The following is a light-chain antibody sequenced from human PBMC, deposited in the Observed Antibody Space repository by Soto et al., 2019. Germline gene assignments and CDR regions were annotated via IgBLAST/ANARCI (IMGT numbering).Light chain of an antibody. CDR1: SSDVGGYTY. J-gene: IGLJ3*02. CDR2: AVT. CDR3: SSYTSSSTPLV. Sequence: QSALTQPASVSGSPGQSITISCTGTSSDVGGYTYVSWYQQHPGKAPKLMIYAVTNRPSGVSNRFSGSKSGNTASLTISGLQAEDEADYYCSSYTSSSTPLVFGGGTKLTVL. V-gene: IGLV2-14*01.